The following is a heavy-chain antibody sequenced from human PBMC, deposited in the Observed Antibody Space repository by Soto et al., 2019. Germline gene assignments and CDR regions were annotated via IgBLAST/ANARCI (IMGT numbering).Heavy chain of an antibody. J-gene: IGHJ4*02. CDR2: IIPIFGTA. Sequence: QVQLVQSGAEVEKPGSSVMLSCKAYGGTFTSYAISWVRQAPGQGLEWMGGIIPIFGTANYAQKFQGRVTSTADESTSTADMELNSLRFEDTGVYYCARDASDYGDPPYFDYWGQGTLVTVSS. CDR1: GGTFTSYA. D-gene: IGHD4-17*01. V-gene: IGHV1-69*01. CDR3: ARDASDYGDPPYFDY.